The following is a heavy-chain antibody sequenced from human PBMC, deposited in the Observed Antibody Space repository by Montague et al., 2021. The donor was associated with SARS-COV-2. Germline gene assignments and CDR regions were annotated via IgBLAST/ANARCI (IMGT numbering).Heavy chain of an antibody. V-gene: IGHV6-1*01. CDR2: TYYRSWWRS. J-gene: IGHJ3*01. D-gene: IGHD3-3*02. CDR1: GDSVSSTSAP. CDR3: ASAFYGDHWAFDV. Sequence: CAISGDSVSSTSAPWNWIRQSPSRGLEWLGRTYYRSWWRSQYPGSLESRITISGDTSKNQFSLQLNSVTPEDMAVYYCASAFYGDHWAFDVWGQGTMVTVSS.